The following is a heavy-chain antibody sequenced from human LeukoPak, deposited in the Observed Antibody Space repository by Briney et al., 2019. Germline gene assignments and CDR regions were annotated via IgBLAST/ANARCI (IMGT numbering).Heavy chain of an antibody. CDR2: ISYDESDK. CDR1: RFTFSTYG. Sequence: PGRSLRLSCAASRFTFSTYGMHWVRQAPGKGLEWVAVISYDESDKYYADSVKGRFTISRDNSKNTLYLQMNSLRPEDTAVYYCAKGVVAATNAAYYGMDVWGQGTTVTVSS. CDR3: AKGVVAATNAAYYGMDV. J-gene: IGHJ6*02. V-gene: IGHV3-30*18. D-gene: IGHD2-15*01.